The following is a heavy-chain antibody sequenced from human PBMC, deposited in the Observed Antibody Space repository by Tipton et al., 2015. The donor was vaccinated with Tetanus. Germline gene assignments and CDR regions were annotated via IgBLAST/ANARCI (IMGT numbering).Heavy chain of an antibody. CDR2: IYYSGST. Sequence: TLSLTCTVSGGSISSSSYYWGWIRQPPGKGLEWIGSIYYSGSTYYNPSLKSRVTISVDTSKNQFSLKLSSVTAADTAVYYCARGVAVAGYGDYYYGMDVWGQGTTVTASS. V-gene: IGHV4-39*07. CDR1: GGSISSSSYY. CDR3: ARGVAVAGYGDYYYGMDV. D-gene: IGHD6-19*01. J-gene: IGHJ6*02.